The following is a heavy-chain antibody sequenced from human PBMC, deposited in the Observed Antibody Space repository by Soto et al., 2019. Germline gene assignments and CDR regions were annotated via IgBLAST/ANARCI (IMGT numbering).Heavy chain of an antibody. CDR3: AKRGTTVTTSLWY. J-gene: IGHJ4*02. CDR1: GFTVSNNY. V-gene: IGHV3-66*01. D-gene: IGHD4-17*01. CDR2: IYSGGVT. Sequence: EVQLVESGGGLVQPGWSLRLSCAASGFTVSNNYMCWVRQAPGKGLEWVSLIYSGGVTHYADSVRGRFTISRDNSRNTLYLQMNSLRADDTAVYYCAKRGTTVTTSLWYWGQGTLVTVSS.